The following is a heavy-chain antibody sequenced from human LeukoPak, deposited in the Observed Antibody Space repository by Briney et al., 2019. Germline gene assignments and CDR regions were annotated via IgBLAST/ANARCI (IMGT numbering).Heavy chain of an antibody. V-gene: IGHV1-69*01. CDR3: ARAVGDTAMVEFDP. Sequence: GGSLRLSCAASGFTFSSYWMSWVRQAPGKGLEWVGGIIPIFGTANYAQKFQGRVTITADESTSTAYMELSSLRSEDTAVYYCARAVGDTAMVEFDPWGQGTLVTVSS. CDR2: IIPIFGTA. CDR1: GFTFSSYW. J-gene: IGHJ5*02. D-gene: IGHD5-18*01.